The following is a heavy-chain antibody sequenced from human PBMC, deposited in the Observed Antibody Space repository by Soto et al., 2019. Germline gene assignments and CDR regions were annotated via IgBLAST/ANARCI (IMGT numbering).Heavy chain of an antibody. CDR3: ARGATVTAISDFDC. CDR2: IIPIFGTA. V-gene: IGHV1-69*12. J-gene: IGHJ4*02. CDR1: GGTFSSYA. D-gene: IGHD2-21*02. Sequence: QVQLVQSGAEVKKPGSSVKVSCKASGGTFSSYAISWVRQAPGQGLEWMGGIIPIFGTANYAQKFQGRVTITADESTSTAYLELTSLRSEDTAVYYCARGATVTAISDFDCWGQGTLVTVSS.